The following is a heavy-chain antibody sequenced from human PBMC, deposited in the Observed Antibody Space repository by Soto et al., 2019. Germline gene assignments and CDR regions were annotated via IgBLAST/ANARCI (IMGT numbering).Heavy chain of an antibody. CDR3: ARDYDILTGSKYYYGMDV. V-gene: IGHV3-48*01. CDR2: ISSSSSTI. J-gene: IGHJ6*02. D-gene: IGHD3-9*01. CDR1: GFTFSSYS. Sequence: GGSLGLSCAASGFTFSSYSMNWVRQAPGKGLEWVSYISSSSSTIYYADSVKGRFTISRDNAKNSLYLQMNSLRAEDTAVYYCARDYDILTGSKYYYGMDVWGQGTTVIVSS.